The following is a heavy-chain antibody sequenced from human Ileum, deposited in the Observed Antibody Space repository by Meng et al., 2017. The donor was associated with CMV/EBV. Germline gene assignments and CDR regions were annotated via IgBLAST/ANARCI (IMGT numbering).Heavy chain of an antibody. CDR3: ARWSGSGNYPFADY. D-gene: IGHD3-10*01. J-gene: IGHJ4*02. V-gene: IGHV4-59*01. Sequence: SETLSLTCTVSRRSISYNSSSCNRQPARKGLEWIGSVPYSGSTNYSTSPKSRVIISMDTTENQFTLKVTSRTAGDTAVYYCARWSGSGNYPFADYWGQGTLVTVSS. CDR2: VPYSGST. CDR1: RRSISYNS.